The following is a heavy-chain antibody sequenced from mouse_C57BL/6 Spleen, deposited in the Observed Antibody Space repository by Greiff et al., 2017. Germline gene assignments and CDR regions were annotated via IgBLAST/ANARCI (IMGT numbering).Heavy chain of an antibody. D-gene: IGHD2-2*01. V-gene: IGHV1-62-2*01. CDR2: FYPGSCRI. Sequence: VQLQQSGAELVKPGASVKLSCKASGYTFTEYTIHWVKQRSGQGLEWIGWFYPGSCRIKYNEKFKDKATLTEDKSSSTVYMELSRLTSEDSSVYFCARHEDPYVYDDVRYFDYWGQGTTLTVSS. CDR1: GYTFTEYT. CDR3: ARHEDPYVYDDVRYFDY. J-gene: IGHJ2*01.